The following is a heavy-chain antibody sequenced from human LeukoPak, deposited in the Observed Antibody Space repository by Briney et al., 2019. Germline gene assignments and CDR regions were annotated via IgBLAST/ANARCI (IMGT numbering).Heavy chain of an antibody. V-gene: IGHV5-51*01. D-gene: IGHD2-21*02. CDR3: ARQGRIVVVTTTHDAFDI. CDR1: GYSFTTYW. CDR2: IYPGDSDA. Sequence: GESLQISCTGFGYSFTTYWIGRVRQLPGKGLEWIGIIYPGDSDARYSPSLQGQVTISVDRSISTAYLQWSSLKASDTAMYYCARQGRIVVVTTTHDAFDIWGQGTMVTVSS. J-gene: IGHJ3*02.